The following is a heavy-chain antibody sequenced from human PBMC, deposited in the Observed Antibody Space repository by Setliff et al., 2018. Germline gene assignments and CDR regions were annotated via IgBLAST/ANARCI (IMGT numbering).Heavy chain of an antibody. CDR2: INQSGST. CDR3: TRMAVRVASRPSSPLDYYYYMDL. V-gene: IGHV4-34*01. J-gene: IGHJ6*03. CDR1: GGSFGEYY. Sequence: KTSETLSLTCDVFGGSFGEYYWSWIRQPPGKGLEWIGEINQSGSTNYNPSLETRVTMSVDTSKSHFSLTLRSLTAADTAVYYCTRMAVRVASRPSSPLDYYYYMDLWGKGATVTVSS. D-gene: IGHD6-6*01.